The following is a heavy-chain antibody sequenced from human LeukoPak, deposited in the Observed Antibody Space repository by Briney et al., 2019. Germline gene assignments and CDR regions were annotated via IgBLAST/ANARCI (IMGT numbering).Heavy chain of an antibody. V-gene: IGHV3-15*01. CDR3: TTNLSHYDSSGYHTGDY. D-gene: IGHD3-22*01. Sequence: GGSLRLSCAASGFTFSSYAMSWVRQAPGKGPEWVGRIKSKSDGGTTDYAAPVKGRFTISRDDSKNTLFLQMNSLKTEDTAVYYCTTNLSHYDSSGYHTGDYWGQGTLVTVSS. J-gene: IGHJ4*02. CDR2: IKSKSDGGTT. CDR1: GFTFSSYA.